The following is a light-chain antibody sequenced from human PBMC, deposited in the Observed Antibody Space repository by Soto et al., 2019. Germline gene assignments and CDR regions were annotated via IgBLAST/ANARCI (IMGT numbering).Light chain of an antibody. CDR2: GAS. V-gene: IGKV3-15*01. CDR1: QSVSSN. CDR3: QQYNNWPPIT. Sequence: EIVITQAPATLSVSPGERPTLSCRASQSVSSNLAWYQQKPGQAPRLXXYGASTRATGIPARFSGSGSGTEFTLPISSLQSEDFAAYYCQQYNNWPPITFGQGTRLEIK. J-gene: IGKJ5*01.